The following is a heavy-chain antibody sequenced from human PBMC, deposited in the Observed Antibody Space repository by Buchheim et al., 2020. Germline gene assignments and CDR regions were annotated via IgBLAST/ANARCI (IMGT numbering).Heavy chain of an antibody. Sequence: EVQLVESGGDLVKPGGSLRLSCAASGLTFNNAWVSWVRQAPGKGLEWVGRIKSKTDGGTIDYAAPVKGRFTIPRDESENKVFLQMNSLKTEDTALYYCTTGTVIVKWGIFWGQGTL. V-gene: IGHV3-15*01. D-gene: IGHD3-22*01. CDR3: TTGTVIVKWGIF. CDR2: IKSKTDGGTI. CDR1: GLTFNNAW. J-gene: IGHJ4*02.